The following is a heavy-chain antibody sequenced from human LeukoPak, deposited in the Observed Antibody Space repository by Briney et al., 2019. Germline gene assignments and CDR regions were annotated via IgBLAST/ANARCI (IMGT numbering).Heavy chain of an antibody. CDR3: ARAAAGTDFNGMDV. CDR2: IYYSGST. CDR1: GGSISSYY. V-gene: IGHV4-59*01. J-gene: IGHJ6*02. Sequence: SETLSLTCTVSGGSISSYYWSWIRQPPGKGLEWIEYIYYSGSTNYNPSLKSRVTISVDTSKNQFSLKLSSVTAADTAVYYCARAAAGTDFNGMDVWGQGTTVTVSS. D-gene: IGHD6-13*01.